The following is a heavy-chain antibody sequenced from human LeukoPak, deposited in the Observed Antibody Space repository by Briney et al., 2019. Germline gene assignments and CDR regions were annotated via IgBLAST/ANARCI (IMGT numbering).Heavy chain of an antibody. CDR1: GFTFSSSL. CDR2: MKQDGSEK. D-gene: IGHD6-19*01. J-gene: IGHJ4*02. CDR3: ARSLAGPSGYFDY. V-gene: IGHV3-7*01. Sequence: PGGSLRLSCAASGFTFSSSLMTWVRQAPGKGLEWVANMKQDGSEKYYVDSVKGRFTISRDNAKNSLYLQMNSLGAEDTAVYYCARSLAGPSGYFDYWGRGTLVTVSS.